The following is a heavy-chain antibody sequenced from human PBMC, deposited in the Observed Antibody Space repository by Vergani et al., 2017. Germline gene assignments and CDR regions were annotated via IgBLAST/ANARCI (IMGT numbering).Heavy chain of an antibody. CDR3: ATESCGTPGCEIGYFRE. CDR1: GFTSSYYG. J-gene: IGHJ1*01. D-gene: IGHD1-1*01. Sequence: QVHLVESGGGVVQPGRSLRLSCVVSGFTSSYYGMHWVRQAPGKGLEWVAVISYDGTQKYYADSVKGRFTISRDISKSTLYLQMNSLRTEDTAVYYCATESCGTPGCEIGYFREWGQGTLVTVSS. CDR2: ISYDGTQK. V-gene: IGHV3-30*03.